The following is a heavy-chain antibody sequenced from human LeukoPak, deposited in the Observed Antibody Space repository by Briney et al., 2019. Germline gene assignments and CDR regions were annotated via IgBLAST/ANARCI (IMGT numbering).Heavy chain of an antibody. CDR2: IIPILGIA. D-gene: IGHD6-13*01. J-gene: IGHJ4*02. CDR3: ALLEAAAGTDY. CDR1: GGTFSSYA. Sequence: GGSVKLSCKASGGTFSSYAMSWVRQAPGQGLEWMGRIIPILGIANYAQKFQGRVTITADKSTSTAYMELSSLRSEDTAVYYCALLEAAAGTDYWGQGTLVTVSS. V-gene: IGHV1-69*04.